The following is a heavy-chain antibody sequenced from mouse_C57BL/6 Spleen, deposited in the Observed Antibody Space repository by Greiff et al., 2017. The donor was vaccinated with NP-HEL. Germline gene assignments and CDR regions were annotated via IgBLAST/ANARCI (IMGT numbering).Heavy chain of an antibody. J-gene: IGHJ2*01. V-gene: IGHV3-6*01. CDR1: GYSITSGYY. Sequence: VQLQQSGPGLVKPSQSLSLTCSVTGYSITSGYYWNWIRQFPGNKLEWMGYISYDGSNNYNPSLKNRISITRDTSKNQFFLKLNSVTTEDTATYYCARDHYGSSYPFDYWGQGTTLTVSS. CDR2: ISYDGSN. D-gene: IGHD1-1*01. CDR3: ARDHYGSSYPFDY.